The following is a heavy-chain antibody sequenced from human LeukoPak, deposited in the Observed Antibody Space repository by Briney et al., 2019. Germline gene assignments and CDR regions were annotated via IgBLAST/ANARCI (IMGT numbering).Heavy chain of an antibody. CDR3: ARGRGLGVTSTPVPFDY. V-gene: IGHV3-20*04. CDR1: GFTFDDSG. D-gene: IGHD2-21*02. J-gene: IGHJ4*02. CDR2: INWSGGST. Sequence: GGSLRLSCAPSGFTFDDSGMRWVRQPPGKGLAWVSGINWSGGSTDYAESLKGRFTISGDNAKNSLYLQMSSLRAEDTAFYYCARGRGLGVTSTPVPFDYWGQGILVTVSS.